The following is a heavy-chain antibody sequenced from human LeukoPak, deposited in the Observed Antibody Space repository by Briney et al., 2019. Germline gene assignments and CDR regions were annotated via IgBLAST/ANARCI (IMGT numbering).Heavy chain of an antibody. J-gene: IGHJ4*02. CDR2: LYSGGST. D-gene: IGHD5-18*01. CDR3: AREGRDTAGYFDY. V-gene: IGHV3-53*01. Sequence: GSLRLSCAASGFTVSSNYMSWVRQAPGKGLEWVSSLYSGGSTYYADSVKGRFTISRDNSKNTLYLQMNSLRAEDTAVYYCAREGRDTAGYFDYWGQGTLVTVSS. CDR1: GFTVSSNY.